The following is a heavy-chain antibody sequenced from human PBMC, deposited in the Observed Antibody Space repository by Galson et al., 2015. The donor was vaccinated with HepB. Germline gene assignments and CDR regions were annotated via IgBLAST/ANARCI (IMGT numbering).Heavy chain of an antibody. J-gene: IGHJ6*02. Sequence: SVKVSCKASGGTFSSYTISWVRQAPGQGLEWMGRIIPILGIANYAQKFQGRVTITADKSTSTAYMELSSLRSEDTAVYYCARETAAGTTHYYYGMDVWGQGTTVTVSS. CDR2: IIPILGIA. CDR3: ARETAAGTTHYYYGMDV. CDR1: GGTFSSYT. D-gene: IGHD6-13*01. V-gene: IGHV1-69*04.